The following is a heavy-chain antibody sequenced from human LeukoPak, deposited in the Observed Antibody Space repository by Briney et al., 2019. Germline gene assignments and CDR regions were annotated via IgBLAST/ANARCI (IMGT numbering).Heavy chain of an antibody. CDR3: ARSNLAYCGGDCYFDY. J-gene: IGHJ4*02. CDR2: IIPIFGTA. V-gene: IGHV1-69*05. D-gene: IGHD2-21*02. Sequence: SVKVSCKASGGTFSSYAISWVRQAPGQGLEWMGRIIPIFGTANYAQKFQGRVTITTDGSTSTAYMELSSLRSEDTAVYYCARSNLAYCGGDCYFDYWGQGTLVTVSS. CDR1: GGTFSSYA.